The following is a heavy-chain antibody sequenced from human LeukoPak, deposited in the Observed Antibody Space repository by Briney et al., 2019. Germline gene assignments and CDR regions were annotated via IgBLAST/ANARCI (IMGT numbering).Heavy chain of an antibody. V-gene: IGHV3-30*02. J-gene: IGHJ5*02. CDR2: IRSDGNNK. D-gene: IGHD3-10*01. Sequence: PGGSLRLSCAASAFTFSRYGMHWVRQAPGKGLEWVALIRSDGNNKYYADSVKGRFTISRDNSKNTLSLPMNSLRTEDTAVYYCAKDRYGSGSDTPWGQGTLVTVSS. CDR3: AKDRYGSGSDTP. CDR1: AFTFSRYG.